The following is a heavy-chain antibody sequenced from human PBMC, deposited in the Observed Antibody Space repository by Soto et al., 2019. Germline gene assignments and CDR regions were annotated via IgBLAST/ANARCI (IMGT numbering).Heavy chain of an antibody. CDR2: ISWNSDKK. CDR1: GFTFDDYA. Sequence: EVQLVESGGGLAQPGKSLRLSCVASGFTFDDYAMHWVRQVPGKGLEWVSGISWNSDKKGYADSVKGRFTISRDNAKNSLYLEMNSLRGEDTAFYYCARTTWGYGEPSDSWGRGTLVTVSS. CDR3: ARTTWGYGEPSDS. V-gene: IGHV3-9*01. D-gene: IGHD4-17*01. J-gene: IGHJ4*02.